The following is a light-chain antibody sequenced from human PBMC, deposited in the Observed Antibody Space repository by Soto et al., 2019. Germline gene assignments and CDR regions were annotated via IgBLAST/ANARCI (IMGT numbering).Light chain of an antibody. V-gene: IGKV2-28*01. CDR2: LGS. J-gene: IGKJ1*01. Sequence: DVVMTQSPLSLPVTPGEPASISCRSSHSLLHSNGHNYVDWYLQRPGQSPQLLLYLGSHRASVVPDRFSGSGSCTDFTLKISRVEAEDVGVYYCMQAISTPCAFGQGTKVDIK. CDR1: HSLLHSNGHNY. CDR3: MQAISTPCA.